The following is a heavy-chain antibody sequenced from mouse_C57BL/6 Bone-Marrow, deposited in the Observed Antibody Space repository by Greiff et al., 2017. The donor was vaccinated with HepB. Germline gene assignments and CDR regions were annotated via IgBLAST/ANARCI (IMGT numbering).Heavy chain of an antibody. V-gene: IGHV1-18*01. CDR2: INPNNGGT. J-gene: IGHJ1*03. Sequence: EVKLMESGPELVKPGASVKIPCKASGYTFTDYNMDWVKQSHGKSLEWIGDINPNNGGTIYNQKFKGKATLTVDKSSSTAYMELRSLTSEDTAVYYCALYYGSSYPYFDVWGTGTTVTVSS. CDR1: GYTFTDYN. CDR3: ALYYGSSYPYFDV. D-gene: IGHD1-1*01.